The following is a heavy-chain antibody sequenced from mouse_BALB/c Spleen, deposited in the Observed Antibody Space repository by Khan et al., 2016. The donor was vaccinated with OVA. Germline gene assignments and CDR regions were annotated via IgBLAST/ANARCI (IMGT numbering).Heavy chain of an antibody. CDR2: INPYNALN. J-gene: IGHJ2*01. D-gene: IGHD4-1*01. CDR1: GYIFTNYV. CDR3: ARGNWQSYYCDY. V-gene: IGHV1S136*01. Sequence: VQLKESGPELVKPGASVKMSCKASGYIFTNYVLHWVKQKPGQGLEWIGYINPYNALNNYNEKFTGKTTLASDKSSITAYMQLSSLTSEDSAVYYCARGNWQSYYCDYWGQGTTLTLSS.